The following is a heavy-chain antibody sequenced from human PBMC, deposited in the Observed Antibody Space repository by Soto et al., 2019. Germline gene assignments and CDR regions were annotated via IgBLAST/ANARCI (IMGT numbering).Heavy chain of an antibody. CDR3: AKDNHITIFGVVMNDY. CDR2: ISYDGSNK. CDR1: GFTFSSYG. Sequence: QVQLVESGGGVVQPGRSLRLSCAASGFTFSSYGMHWVRQAPGKGLEWVAVISYDGSNKYYADSVKGRFTISRDNSKNTQYLQMNSLRAEDTAVYYCAKDNHITIFGVVMNDYWGQGTLVTVSS. V-gene: IGHV3-30*18. J-gene: IGHJ4*02. D-gene: IGHD3-3*01.